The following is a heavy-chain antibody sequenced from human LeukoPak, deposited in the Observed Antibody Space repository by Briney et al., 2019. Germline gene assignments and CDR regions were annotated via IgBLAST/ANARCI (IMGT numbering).Heavy chain of an antibody. Sequence: PGGSLRLSCAASGFTFDDYGMSWVRQAPGKGLEWVSGINWNGGSTGYADSVKGRFTISRDNAKNSLYLQMNSLRAEDTALYYRARDRFGVPAAIPLDYWGQGTLVTVSS. V-gene: IGHV3-20*04. CDR1: GFTFDDYG. J-gene: IGHJ4*02. D-gene: IGHD2-2*01. CDR2: INWNGGST. CDR3: ARDRFGVPAAIPLDY.